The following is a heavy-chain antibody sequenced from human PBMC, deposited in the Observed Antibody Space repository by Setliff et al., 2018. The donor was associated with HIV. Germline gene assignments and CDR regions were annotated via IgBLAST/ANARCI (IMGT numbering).Heavy chain of an antibody. Sequence: ASVKVSCKASGYTFTDYFMHWVRQAPGQGLEWMGWISPNNGDTTMPQRFRGRVTMTRDTSINTAYMELTGLRSDDTAVYFCAGIGDYSISGVAFHIWGQGTMVTVSS. V-gene: IGHV1-2*02. J-gene: IGHJ3*02. CDR3: AGIGDYSISGVAFHI. CDR1: GYTFTDYF. D-gene: IGHD4-4*01. CDR2: ISPNNGDT.